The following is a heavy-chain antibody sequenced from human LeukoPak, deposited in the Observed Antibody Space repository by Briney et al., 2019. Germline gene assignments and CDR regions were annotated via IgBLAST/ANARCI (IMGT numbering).Heavy chain of an antibody. D-gene: IGHD3-10*01. CDR2: ISYDGSNK. V-gene: IGHV3-30-3*01. Sequence: GGSLRLSCAASGFTFSSYAMHWVRQAPGKGLEWVAVISYDGSNKYYADSVKGRFTISRDNSKNTLYLQMNSLRAEDTAVYYCARDSGRRITMVRGVPGAFDIWGQGTMVTVSS. J-gene: IGHJ3*02. CDR3: ARDSGRRITMVRGVPGAFDI. CDR1: GFTFSSYA.